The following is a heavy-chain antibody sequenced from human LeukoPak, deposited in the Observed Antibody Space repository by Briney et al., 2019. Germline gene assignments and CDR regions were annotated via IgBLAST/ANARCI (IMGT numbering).Heavy chain of an antibody. CDR1: GFTFGKYW. Sequence: GGSLRLSCVASGFTFGKYWMSWVRQAPGKGLEWVANIKLDGSEKNYVDSVKGRFTISRDNSKNTMYLQINSLRAEDTAVYYCARDRHCANGVCHSPPGMDVWGQGTTVTVSS. V-gene: IGHV3-7*01. CDR3: ARDRHCANGVCHSPPGMDV. D-gene: IGHD2-8*01. J-gene: IGHJ6*02. CDR2: IKLDGSEK.